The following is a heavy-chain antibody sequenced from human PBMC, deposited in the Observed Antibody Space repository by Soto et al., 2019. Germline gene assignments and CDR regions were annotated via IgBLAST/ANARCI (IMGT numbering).Heavy chain of an antibody. CDR3: ASIWFGEVSKYYFDY. CDR2: IYYSGST. V-gene: IGHV4-31*03. CDR1: GGSISSGGYY. J-gene: IGHJ4*02. D-gene: IGHD3-10*01. Sequence: TLSLPCTVSGGSISSGGYYWSCIRQHPGKGLEWIGYIYYSGSTYYNPSLKSRVTISVDTSKNQFSLKLSSVTAEDTAVYYCASIWFGEVSKYYFDYWGQGTLVTVS.